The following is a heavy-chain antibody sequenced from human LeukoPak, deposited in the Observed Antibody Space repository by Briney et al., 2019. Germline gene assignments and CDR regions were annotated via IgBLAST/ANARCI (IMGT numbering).Heavy chain of an antibody. CDR2: MSRSGDII. Sequence: PGGSLRLSCAASGFTFSDYNMNWVRQVPGKGLESVSYMSRSGDIIYYADSVKGRFTISRDNSKNTLYLQINSLRAEDTAVYYCASILLWYVYDYWGQGTLVTVSS. CDR3: ASILLWYVYDY. CDR1: GFTFSDYN. D-gene: IGHD3-10*01. J-gene: IGHJ4*02. V-gene: IGHV3-48*01.